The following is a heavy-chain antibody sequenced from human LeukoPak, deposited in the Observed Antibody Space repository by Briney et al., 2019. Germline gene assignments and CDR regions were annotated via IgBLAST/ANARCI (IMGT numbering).Heavy chain of an antibody. Sequence: GGSLRLSCGASGFTFSDYGMHWVRQAPGKGLEWGAFIRQDGNKKHFADSVKGRFSVSRDNSNNTLYLQMNSLRPDDTAVYYCARDVTVYWGSGEFDYWGQGTLVTVPS. J-gene: IGHJ4*02. CDR2: IRQDGNKK. CDR1: GFTFSDYG. D-gene: IGHD7-27*01. CDR3: ARDVTVYWGSGEFDY. V-gene: IGHV3-30*02.